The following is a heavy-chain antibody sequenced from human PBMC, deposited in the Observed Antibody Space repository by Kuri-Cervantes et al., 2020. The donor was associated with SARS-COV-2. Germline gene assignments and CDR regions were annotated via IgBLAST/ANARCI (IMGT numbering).Heavy chain of an antibody. D-gene: IGHD1-20*01. J-gene: IGHJ3*02. Sequence: SETLSLTCTVSGGSISSGRYYWTWIRQHPGKGLEWIGYICYSGRTYYKPSLKSRVAMFIDTSKNQFSLKLYSLTAADTSVYYCARHMYKSNPGDAFDISGRGTLVTVSS. CDR1: GGSISSGRYY. CDR3: ARHMYKSNPGDAFDI. CDR2: ICYSGRT. V-gene: IGHV4-39*01.